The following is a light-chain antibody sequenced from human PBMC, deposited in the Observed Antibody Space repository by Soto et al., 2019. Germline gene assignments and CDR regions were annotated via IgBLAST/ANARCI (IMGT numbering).Light chain of an antibody. CDR1: SRDVGGYNS. J-gene: IGLJ1*01. CDR2: EVT. CDR3: SSYTSSSTRV. V-gene: IGLV2-14*01. Sequence: QSALTQPASVSGPPGQSITISCTGTSRDVGGYNSVSWYQQHPGKAPKLVIYEVTNRPSGISNRFSGSKSGNTASLTISGLQAEDEADYYCSSYTSSSTRVFGTGTKVTVL.